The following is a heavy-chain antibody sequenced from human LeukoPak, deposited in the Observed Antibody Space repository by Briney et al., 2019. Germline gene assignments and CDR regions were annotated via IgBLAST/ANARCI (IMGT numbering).Heavy chain of an antibody. D-gene: IGHD5-24*01. Sequence: PGGSLRLSCAASGFTFSSYAMHWVRQAPGKGLEWVAVISYDGSNKYYADSVKGRFTISRDNSKNTLYLQMNSLRAEDTAVYYCASGGGRWLQSTSHDYWGQGTLVTVSS. V-gene: IGHV3-30-3*01. J-gene: IGHJ4*02. CDR3: ASGGGRWLQSTSHDY. CDR1: GFTFSSYA. CDR2: ISYDGSNK.